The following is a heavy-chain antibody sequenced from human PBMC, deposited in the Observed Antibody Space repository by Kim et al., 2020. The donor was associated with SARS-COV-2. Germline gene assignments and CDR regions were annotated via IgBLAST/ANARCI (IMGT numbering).Heavy chain of an antibody. J-gene: IGHJ3*02. CDR1: GYSFINFA. CDR3: AREFNWNYGRGTFYI. D-gene: IGHD1-7*01. CDR2: INTNTGNP. Sequence: ASVKVSCKASGYSFINFAMNWVRQAPGQGPEWMGWINTNTGNPTYAQGFAGRFFFSLDTSVNTAYLQITSLKAEDTAVYYCAREFNWNYGRGTFYIWGQG. V-gene: IGHV7-4-1*02.